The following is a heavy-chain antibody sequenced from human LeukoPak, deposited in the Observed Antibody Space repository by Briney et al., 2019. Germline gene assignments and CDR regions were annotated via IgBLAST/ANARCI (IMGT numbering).Heavy chain of an antibody. J-gene: IGHJ4*02. CDR1: GYTFTSYT. Sequence: ASVKVSCKPSGYTFTSYTVSWVRQAPGQRLEWVGWISAYNGNTRYAEELQGRITMTTDTSRTTAYMELRSLTSDDTAIYYWARGAGQLELLDYWGQGTLVTVSS. V-gene: IGHV1-18*01. D-gene: IGHD1-1*01. CDR2: ISAYNGNT. CDR3: ARGAGQLELLDY.